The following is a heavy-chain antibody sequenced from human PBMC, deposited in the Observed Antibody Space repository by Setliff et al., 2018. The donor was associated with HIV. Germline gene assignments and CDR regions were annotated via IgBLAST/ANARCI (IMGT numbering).Heavy chain of an antibody. CDR3: ARSTYEWGAFDI. CDR2: IFSGGGST. V-gene: IGHV1-46*01. D-gene: IGHD2-8*01. J-gene: IGHJ3*02. Sequence: ASVKVSCKAPGHTFINYYIHWVRQAPGQGLEWMGIIFSGGGSTNYAQKFQGRITMTSDTSTSTVYMELSSLRSEDSAVYYCARSTYEWGAFDIWGQGTMVT. CDR1: GHTFINYY.